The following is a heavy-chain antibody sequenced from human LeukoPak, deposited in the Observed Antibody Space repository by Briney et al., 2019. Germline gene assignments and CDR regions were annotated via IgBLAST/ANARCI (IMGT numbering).Heavy chain of an antibody. CDR3: ARSALDTSGTYYNPQPFLY. Sequence: SETLSLTCSVSGGAISSYYWSWIRQSPEKGLEWIGYIDYSGITDYNPSLKSRVTISIDTSKNQFSLKLNSVTAADTAMYYCARSALDTSGTYYNPQPFLYWGQGTLVTVSS. CDR2: IDYSGIT. D-gene: IGHD3-10*01. CDR1: GGAISSYY. V-gene: IGHV4-59*01. J-gene: IGHJ4*02.